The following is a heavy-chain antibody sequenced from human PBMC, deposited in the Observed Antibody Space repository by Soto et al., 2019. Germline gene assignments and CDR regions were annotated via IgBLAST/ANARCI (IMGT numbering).Heavy chain of an antibody. CDR3: ARGVKYGAYSRWFDP. Sequence: QVQLVQSGAEVKKPGASVKVSCKASGNTFTSYDINWVRQATGQGLEYLGWMNPNSGNTAYVQKFQGRVTMTWDTPLXTAYMELSSLRSEDTAVYFCARGVKYGAYSRWFDPWGQGTLVTVSS. V-gene: IGHV1-8*01. D-gene: IGHD4-17*01. CDR2: MNPNSGNT. CDR1: GNTFTSYD. J-gene: IGHJ5*02.